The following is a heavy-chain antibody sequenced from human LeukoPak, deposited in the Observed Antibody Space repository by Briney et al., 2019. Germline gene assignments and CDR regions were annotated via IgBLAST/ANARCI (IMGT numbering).Heavy chain of an antibody. V-gene: IGHV3-48*03. J-gene: IGHJ3*02. Sequence: GGSLRLSCAASGFTFRSYEMNWVRQAPGKGLEWVSYISSSSNTIYYADSVKGRFTISRDNAKNSLYLQMNSLRAKDTAVYYCASTQYYYDSSDIYAFDIWGQGTMVTVSS. D-gene: IGHD3-22*01. CDR2: ISSSSNTI. CDR3: ASTQYYYDSSDIYAFDI. CDR1: GFTFRSYE.